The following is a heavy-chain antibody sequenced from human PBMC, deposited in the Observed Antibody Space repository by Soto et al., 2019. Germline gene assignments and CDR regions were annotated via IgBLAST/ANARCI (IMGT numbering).Heavy chain of an antibody. CDR3: ARGGPSSKWLDP. V-gene: IGHV4-61*08. CDR2: VYNSGST. CDR1: GGSISSGDYY. J-gene: IGHJ5*02. Sequence: PSETLSLTCTVSGGSISSGDYYWSWIRQPPGKGLEWIGYVYNSGSTNYNPSLKSRVTISIDTSKNQFSLKLTSLTATDTAVYYFARGGPSSKWLDPWGQGTLVTVSS.